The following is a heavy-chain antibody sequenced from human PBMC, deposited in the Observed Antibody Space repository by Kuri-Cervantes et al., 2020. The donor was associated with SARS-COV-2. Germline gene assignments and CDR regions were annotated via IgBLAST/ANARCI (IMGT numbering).Heavy chain of an antibody. Sequence: SVKVSCKASGGTFSSYAISWVRQAPGQGLEWMGGIIPIFGTANYAQMFQGRVTITADESTSTAYMELSSLRSEDTAVYYCARDSGNCSSTSCYREQGWFDPWGQGTLVTVSS. CDR2: IIPIFGTA. J-gene: IGHJ5*02. CDR3: ARDSGNCSSTSCYREQGWFDP. V-gene: IGHV1-69*13. CDR1: GGTFSSYA. D-gene: IGHD2-2*02.